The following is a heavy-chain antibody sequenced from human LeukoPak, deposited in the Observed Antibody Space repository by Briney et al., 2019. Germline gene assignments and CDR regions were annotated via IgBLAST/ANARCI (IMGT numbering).Heavy chain of an antibody. V-gene: IGHV3-23*01. CDR3: AKDLSVVVVAASDY. D-gene: IGHD2-15*01. CDR1: GFTFSSYW. CDR2: ISGSGGST. J-gene: IGHJ4*02. Sequence: GGSLRLSCAASGFTFSSYWMHWVRQAPGKGLEWVSAISGSGGSTYYADSVKGRFTISRDNSKNTLYLQMNSLRAEDTAVYYCAKDLSVVVVAASDYWGQGTLVTVSS.